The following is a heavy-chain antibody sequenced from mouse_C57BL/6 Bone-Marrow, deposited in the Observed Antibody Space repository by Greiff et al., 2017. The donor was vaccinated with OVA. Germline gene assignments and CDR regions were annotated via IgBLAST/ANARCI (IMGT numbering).Heavy chain of an antibody. Sequence: EVKLVESGGGLVKPGGSLKLSCAASGFTFSDYGMHWVRQAPEKGLEWVAYISSGSSTIYYADTVKGRFTISRDNAKNTLFLQMTSLRSEDTAVYYCARRAQATFYAMDYWGQGTSVTVSS. J-gene: IGHJ4*01. D-gene: IGHD3-2*02. CDR2: ISSGSSTI. V-gene: IGHV5-17*01. CDR1: GFTFSDYG. CDR3: ARRAQATFYAMDY.